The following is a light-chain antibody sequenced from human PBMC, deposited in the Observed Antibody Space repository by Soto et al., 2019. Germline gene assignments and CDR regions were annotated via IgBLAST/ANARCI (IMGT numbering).Light chain of an antibody. CDR1: QRVSSGY. Sequence: VLEISTGTLSWVRRERTTRSCRASQRVSSGYLAWYQQKPGQAPRLLIYGASSRATGIPDRFSGSGSGTGFTLSISRLAPEDFAGYYCHQYGSLRTFRQGTKVDIK. J-gene: IGKJ1*01. CDR2: GAS. CDR3: HQYGSLRT. V-gene: IGKV3-20*01.